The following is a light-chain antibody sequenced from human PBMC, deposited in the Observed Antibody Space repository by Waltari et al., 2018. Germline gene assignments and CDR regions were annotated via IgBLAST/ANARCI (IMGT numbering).Light chain of an antibody. Sequence: EIVLTQSPGTLSLSPGERATLSCRASQSVTSISLSWYQQKLGQAPRLLIYGTSSRATVTPDRFSGSGTGTDFTLTISRLEPEDVAVYYCQQYDGEVVTFGGGTKVEI. V-gene: IGKV3-20*01. J-gene: IGKJ4*01. CDR1: QSVTSIS. CDR2: GTS. CDR3: QQYDGEVVT.